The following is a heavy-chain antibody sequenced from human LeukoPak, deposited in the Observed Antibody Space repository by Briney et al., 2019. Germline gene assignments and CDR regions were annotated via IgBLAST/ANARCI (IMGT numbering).Heavy chain of an antibody. CDR3: ARKCSGGSCWSQRGFDY. Sequence: ASVKVSCKASGYTFTAYYIHWVRQAPGQGLEWMGWMNPNSGATNSAQKFQGRVTMTRDTSITTAYMELGSLRSDDTAMYYCARKCSGGSCWSQRGFDYWGQGTLVTVSS. J-gene: IGHJ4*02. V-gene: IGHV1-2*02. D-gene: IGHD2-15*01. CDR2: MNPNSGAT. CDR1: GYTFTAYY.